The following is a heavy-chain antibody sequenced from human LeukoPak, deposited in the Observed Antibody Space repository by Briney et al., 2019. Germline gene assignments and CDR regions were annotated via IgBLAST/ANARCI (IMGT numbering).Heavy chain of an antibody. V-gene: IGHV4-39*07. CDR1: GGSISSSSYY. J-gene: IGHJ4*02. CDR2: IYYSGST. Sequence: SETLSLTCTVSGGSISSSSYYWGWIRQPPGKGLEWIGSIYYSGSTYYNPSLKSRVTISVDTSKNQFSLKLNSVTAADTAVYYCARDLIAARPGEWGQGTLVTVSS. CDR3: ARDLIAARPGE. D-gene: IGHD6-6*01.